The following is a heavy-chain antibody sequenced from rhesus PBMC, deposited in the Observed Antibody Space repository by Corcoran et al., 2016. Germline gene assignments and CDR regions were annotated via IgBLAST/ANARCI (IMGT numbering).Heavy chain of an antibody. V-gene: IGHV1-138*01. CDR3: ARARTTRGLDS. D-gene: IGHD4-29*01. J-gene: IGHJ6*01. Sequence: QVQLVQSGAEGKKPGSTVKVSCKASGYTFTDYDRHRVRQAPGQGLEWMGDINPTTGGTNYAQKFQGSVTMTRDTSTSTAYMELSSLRSEDTAVYYCARARTTRGLDSWGQGVVVTVSS. CDR2: INPTTGGT. CDR1: GYTFTDYD.